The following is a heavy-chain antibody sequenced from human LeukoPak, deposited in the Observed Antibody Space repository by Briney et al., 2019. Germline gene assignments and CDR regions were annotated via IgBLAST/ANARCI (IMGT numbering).Heavy chain of an antibody. Sequence: GGSLGLSCAASGFTFSSYSMNWVRQAPGKGLEWVSSISSSSSYIYYADSVKGRFTISRDNAKNSLYLQMNSLRAEDTAVYYCARDGHSNNLDYWGRGTLVTVSS. J-gene: IGHJ4*02. CDR3: ARDGHSNNLDY. V-gene: IGHV3-21*01. D-gene: IGHD5-18*01. CDR1: GFTFSSYS. CDR2: ISSSSSYI.